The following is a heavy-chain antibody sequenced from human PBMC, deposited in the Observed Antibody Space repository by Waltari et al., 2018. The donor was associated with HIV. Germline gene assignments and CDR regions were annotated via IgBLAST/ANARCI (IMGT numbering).Heavy chain of an antibody. CDR1: GLPFTSSC. D-gene: IGHD3-10*01. Sequence: LQLVESWVGLVQPGGSLILSCPASGLPFTSSCLHWVRQVPGKGLVWVSGSNSDGRRRTYADSLRGRFTISRDNAKNTLCLQMNSMRVEDTALYYCARSLHYYGSGRVDFWGQGTLVAVSS. CDR3: ARSLHYYGSGRVDF. J-gene: IGHJ1*01. V-gene: IGHV3-74*03. CDR2: SNSDGRRR.